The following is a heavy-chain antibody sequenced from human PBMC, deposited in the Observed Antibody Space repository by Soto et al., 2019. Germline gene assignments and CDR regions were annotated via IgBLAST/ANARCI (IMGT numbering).Heavy chain of an antibody. V-gene: IGHV1-69*13. CDR1: GGTFRTSA. J-gene: IGHJ6*01. D-gene: IGHD3-3*02. CDR3: ARDKDRQQLGGNYYYIMDV. Sequence: EASVKVSCKTSGGTFRTSAISWVRQAPGQGLEWMGGIMPVFPTADYAQKFQGRVTITADESTSTAYMELSSLRSEDTAVYYCARDKDRQQLGGNYYYIMDVWGQGTTVTVSS. CDR2: IMPVFPTA.